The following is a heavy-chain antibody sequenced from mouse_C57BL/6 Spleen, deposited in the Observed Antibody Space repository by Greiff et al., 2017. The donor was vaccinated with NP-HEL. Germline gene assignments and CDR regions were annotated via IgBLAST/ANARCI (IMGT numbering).Heavy chain of an antibody. V-gene: IGHV1-61*01. J-gene: IGHJ3*01. CDR2: IYPSDSET. CDR1: GYTFTSYW. Sequence: QVQLQQPGAELVRPGSSVKLSCKASGYTFTSYWMDWVKQRPGQGLEWIGNIYPSDSETHYNQKFKDKATLTVDKSSSTAYMQLSSLTSEDSAVYYCARRYYDYDEAWFAYWGQGTLVTVSA. CDR3: ARRYYDYDEAWFAY. D-gene: IGHD2-4*01.